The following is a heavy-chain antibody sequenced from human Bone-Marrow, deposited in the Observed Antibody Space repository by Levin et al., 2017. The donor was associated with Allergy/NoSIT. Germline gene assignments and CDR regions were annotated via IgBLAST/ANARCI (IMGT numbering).Heavy chain of an antibody. Sequence: ASVKVSCHVSGNSFDTYWISWVRQMPGKGLEWMGRIAHSDSFTNYSPSFQGHVTISLDKSISTAYLQWSSLKASDTAMYYCAGEKGLVGFDYWGQGTLITVSS. CDR2: IAHSDSFT. CDR1: GNSFDTYW. D-gene: IGHD1-26*01. CDR3: AGEKGLVGFDY. V-gene: IGHV5-10-1*01. J-gene: IGHJ4*02.